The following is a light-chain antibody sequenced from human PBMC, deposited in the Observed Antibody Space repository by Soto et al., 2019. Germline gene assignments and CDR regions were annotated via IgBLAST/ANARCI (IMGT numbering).Light chain of an antibody. CDR1: SSDVGTYDF. Sequence: QSALTQPRSVSGSPGQSVTISCTGTSSDVGTYDFVSWYQQHPGKAPRLMIFDVSERPSGVPDRFSGSKSGNTASLTISGIQAEDEADYYCCLYAVKFHVLGTGTKXT. J-gene: IGLJ1*01. V-gene: IGLV2-11*01. CDR3: CLYAVKFHV. CDR2: DVS.